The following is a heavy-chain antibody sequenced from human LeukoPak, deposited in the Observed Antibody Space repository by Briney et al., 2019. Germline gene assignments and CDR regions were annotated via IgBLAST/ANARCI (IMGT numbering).Heavy chain of an antibody. J-gene: IGHJ5*02. Sequence: GGSLRLSCAASGFTFSSYGMHWVRQAPGKWLEWVAFIRYDGSNKYYADSVKGRFTISRDNSKNTLYLQMNSLRAEDTAVYYCAKTSSSWSLISANWFDPWGQGTLVTVSS. CDR1: GFTFSSYG. CDR2: IRYDGSNK. D-gene: IGHD6-13*01. CDR3: AKTSSSWSLISANWFDP. V-gene: IGHV3-30*02.